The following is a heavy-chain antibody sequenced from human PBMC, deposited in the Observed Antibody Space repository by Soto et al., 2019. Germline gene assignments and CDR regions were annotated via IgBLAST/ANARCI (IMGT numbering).Heavy chain of an antibody. CDR1: GYTFTSYA. V-gene: IGHV1-3*01. J-gene: IGHJ4*02. CDR2: INAGNGNT. Sequence: GSVKVSCKASGYTFTSYAMHWVRQAPGQRLEWMGWINAGNGNTKYSQKFQGRVTITRDTSASTAYMELSSLRSEDTAVYYCARDQGAAVAGYYYFDYWGQGTLVTVSS. CDR3: ARDQGAAVAGYYYFDY. D-gene: IGHD6-19*01.